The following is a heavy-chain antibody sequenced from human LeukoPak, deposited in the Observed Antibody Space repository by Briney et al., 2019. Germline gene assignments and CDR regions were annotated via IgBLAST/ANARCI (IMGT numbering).Heavy chain of an antibody. Sequence: GGSLRLSCAASGFTVRNNYMSWVRQAPGKGLEWVSVIYSGGSTYYADSVKGRFTISRDNSKNTLYLQMNSLRAEDTAVYFCATGERMVRGDGVDYWGQGILVTVSS. V-gene: IGHV3-66*01. CDR3: ATGERMVRGDGVDY. CDR2: IYSGGST. J-gene: IGHJ4*02. CDR1: GFTVRNNY. D-gene: IGHD3-10*01.